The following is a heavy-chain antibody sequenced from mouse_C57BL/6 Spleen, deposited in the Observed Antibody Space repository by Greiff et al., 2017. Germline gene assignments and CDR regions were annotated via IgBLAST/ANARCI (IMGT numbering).Heavy chain of an antibody. Sequence: QVQLQQSGPELVKPGASVKISCKASGYAFSSSWMNWVKQRPGKGLEWIGRIYPGDGDTNYNGKFKGKATLTADKASSTVYMQLSSLTSEDSAVYFCADGSRAYWGQGTLVTVSA. J-gene: IGHJ3*01. CDR2: IYPGDGDT. CDR1: GYAFSSSW. V-gene: IGHV1-82*01. CDR3: ADGSRAY. D-gene: IGHD1-1*01.